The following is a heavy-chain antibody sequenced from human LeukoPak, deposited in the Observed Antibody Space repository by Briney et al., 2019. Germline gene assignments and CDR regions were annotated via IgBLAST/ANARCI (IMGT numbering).Heavy chain of an antibody. Sequence: PGGSLRLSCAASGFTFSSYDMSWVRQAPGKGLEGVSAISGSGGFTYYADSVKGRFTISRDNSKNTLYLQVNSLRGEDTAVYYCAKDRSGSDNRGTFDYWGQGTLVTVSS. V-gene: IGHV3-23*01. CDR3: AKDRSGSDNRGTFDY. CDR1: GFTFSSYD. D-gene: IGHD5-12*01. CDR2: ISGSGGFT. J-gene: IGHJ4*02.